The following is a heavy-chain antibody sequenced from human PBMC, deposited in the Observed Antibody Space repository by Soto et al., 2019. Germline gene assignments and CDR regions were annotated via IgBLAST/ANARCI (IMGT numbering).Heavy chain of an antibody. V-gene: IGHV3-33*01. CDR1: GFTFSSYG. CDR2: IWYDGSNK. D-gene: IGHD2-15*01. J-gene: IGHJ6*01. CDR3: ARGGHCSGGSCYGYYYYYYGMDV. Sequence: QVQLVESGGGVVQPGRSLRLSCAASGFTFSSYGMHWVRQAPGKGLEWVAVIWYDGSNKYYADSVKGRFTISRDNSKNTLYLQMNSLRAEDTAVYYCARGGHCSGGSCYGYYYYYYGMDVW.